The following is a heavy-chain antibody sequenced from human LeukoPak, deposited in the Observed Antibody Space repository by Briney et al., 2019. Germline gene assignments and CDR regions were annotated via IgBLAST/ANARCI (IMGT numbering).Heavy chain of an antibody. CDR3: TRGARFFDF. V-gene: IGHV4-39*07. D-gene: IGHD3-3*01. Sequence: SETLSLTCTVSGGSISTSNYYWGWIRQPPGKGLEWIGNIFYSGSTYYSPSVKSRVTISLDTSKNQFSLKLSSVSAADTAIYYCTRGARFFDFWGQGTLVTVSS. CDR2: IFYSGST. J-gene: IGHJ4*02. CDR1: GGSISTSNYY.